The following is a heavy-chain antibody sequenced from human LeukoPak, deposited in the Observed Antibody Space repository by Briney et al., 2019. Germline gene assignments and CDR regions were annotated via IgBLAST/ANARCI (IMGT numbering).Heavy chain of an antibody. CDR3: ARRDPFDY. J-gene: IGHJ4*02. Sequence: GGSLRLSCASSGFTFSAYHMNWVRQAPGKGLEWISFISSDSGTLYYADSVKGRFTISRDNAANSLNLQMNNLRDEDTAVYYCARRDPFDYWGQGTMVTVSS. CDR2: ISSDSGTL. CDR1: GFTFSAYH. V-gene: IGHV3-48*02.